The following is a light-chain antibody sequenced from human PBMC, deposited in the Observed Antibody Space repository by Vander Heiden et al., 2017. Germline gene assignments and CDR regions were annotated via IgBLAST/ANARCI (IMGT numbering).Light chain of an antibody. CDR3: QQCYSTPRT. CDR2: AAS. V-gene: IGKV1-39*01. CDR1: QSISSY. Sequence: DIQMTQSPSSLSASVGDRVTITCRASQSISSYVNWYQQKPGKAPKLLIYAASSLQSGVPSRFSGSGSGTDFTLTISRLQPEDFATYYCQQCYSTPRTFGPGTKLEIK. J-gene: IGKJ2*01.